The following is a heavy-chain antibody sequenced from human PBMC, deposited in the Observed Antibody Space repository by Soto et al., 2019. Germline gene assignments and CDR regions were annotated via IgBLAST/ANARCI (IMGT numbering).Heavy chain of an antibody. J-gene: IGHJ6*02. D-gene: IGHD2-21*02. CDR1: GFTFSSYG. V-gene: IGHV3-33*01. CDR3: ARAGTAMDSYYYYGMDV. Sequence: GGSLRLSCAASGFTFSSYGMHGVRQAPGKGLEWVAVIWYDGSNKYYADSVKGRFTISRDNSKNTLYLQMNSLRAEDTAVYYCARAGTAMDSYYYYGMDVWGQGTTVTVSS. CDR2: IWYDGSNK.